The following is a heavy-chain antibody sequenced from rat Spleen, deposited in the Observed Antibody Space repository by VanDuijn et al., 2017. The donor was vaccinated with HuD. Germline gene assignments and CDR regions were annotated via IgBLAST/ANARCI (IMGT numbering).Heavy chain of an antibody. CDR2: IWTAGGT. V-gene: IGHV2-30*01. CDR1: GFSLTTYN. Sequence: QVQLKESGPGLVQPSQTLSLTCSVSGFSLTTYNVHWVRQPTGKGLEWMGVIWTAGGTDYNSVLKSRLSISRDTSKNQVFLKMNSLQTDDTGTYYCTRVASSYGGYTSYNWFAYWGQGTLVTVSS. J-gene: IGHJ3*01. CDR3: TRVASSYGGYTSYNWFAY. D-gene: IGHD1-11*01.